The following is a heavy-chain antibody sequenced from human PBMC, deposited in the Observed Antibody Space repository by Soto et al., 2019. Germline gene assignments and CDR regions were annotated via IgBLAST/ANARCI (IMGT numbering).Heavy chain of an antibody. J-gene: IGHJ6*02. Sequence: LRLSCTASGFTFGDYAMSWVRQAPGKGLEWVGFIRSKAYGGTTEYAASVKGRFTISRDDSKSIAYLQMNSLKTEDTAVYYCTRERAFYYYYGMDVWGQGTTVTVSS. V-gene: IGHV3-49*04. CDR2: IRSKAYGGTT. CDR3: TRERAFYYYYGMDV. CDR1: GFTFGDYA. D-gene: IGHD3-3*02.